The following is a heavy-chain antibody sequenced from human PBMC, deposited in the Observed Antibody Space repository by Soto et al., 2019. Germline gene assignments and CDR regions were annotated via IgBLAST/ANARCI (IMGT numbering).Heavy chain of an antibody. D-gene: IGHD6-13*01. V-gene: IGHV3-7*03. CDR2: IKQDGSEK. CDR1: GFTFSSYW. J-gene: IGHJ4*02. Sequence: PGGSLRLSCAASGFTFSSYWMSWVRQAPGKGLEWVANIKQDGSEKYYVDSVKGRFTISRDNAKNSLYLQMNSLRAEDTALYYCVKGGASYTSCWYANWGQGALVTVS. CDR3: VKGGASYTSCWYAN.